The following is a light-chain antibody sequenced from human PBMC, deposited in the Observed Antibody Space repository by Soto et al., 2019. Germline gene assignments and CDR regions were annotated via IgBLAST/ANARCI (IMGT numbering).Light chain of an antibody. J-gene: IGKJ1*01. V-gene: IGKV1-5*03. Sequence: DIKMTQSPSPLSASVGDRVTITCRASQSISSWLAWYQQKPGKAPKLLIYKACSLESGVPSRFSGSGYGTEFTLTTSFLQPDHNAPERYQEYNIYSRTIGLLTK. CDR1: QSISSW. CDR3: QEYNIYSRT. CDR2: KAC.